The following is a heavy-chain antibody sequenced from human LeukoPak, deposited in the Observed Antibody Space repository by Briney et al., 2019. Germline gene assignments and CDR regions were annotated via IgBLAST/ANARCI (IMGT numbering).Heavy chain of an antibody. J-gene: IGHJ4*02. CDR2: IRYDGSNK. D-gene: IGHD3-3*01. CDR1: GFTFSSYG. Sequence: GGSLRLSCAASGFTFSSYGMHWVRQAPGKGLEWVAFIRYDGSNKYYADSVKGRFTISRDNSKNTLYLQMNSLRAEDTAVYYCAKLYDFWSGYYPGEDFDYWGQGTLVTVSS. V-gene: IGHV3-30*02. CDR3: AKLYDFWSGYYPGEDFDY.